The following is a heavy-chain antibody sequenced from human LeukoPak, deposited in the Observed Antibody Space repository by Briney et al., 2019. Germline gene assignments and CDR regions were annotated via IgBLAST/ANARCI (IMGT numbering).Heavy chain of an antibody. CDR3: ARQSAGDY. CDR2: IYYSGST. Sequence: SETLSLTCTVSGGSISSSSYYWGWIRQPPGKGLEWIGSIYYSGSTYYNPSLKSRVTISVDTSKNQSSLKLSSVTAADTAVYYCARQSAGDYWGQGTLVTVSS. D-gene: IGHD6-25*01. V-gene: IGHV4-39*01. CDR1: GGSISSSSYY. J-gene: IGHJ4*02.